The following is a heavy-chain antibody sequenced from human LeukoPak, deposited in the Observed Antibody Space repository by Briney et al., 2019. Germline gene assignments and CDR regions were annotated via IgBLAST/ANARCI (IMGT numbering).Heavy chain of an antibody. Sequence: ASVKVSCKASGYTFTDYYMHWVRQAPGQGLEWMGIVNPSGGGTRYAQRFQDRVTMTRDMSTSTVYMELSNLRSEDTAVFYCARRYSGNQGAAFDIWGQGTMVTVS. CDR1: GYTFTDYY. D-gene: IGHD1-26*01. V-gene: IGHV1-46*01. CDR3: ARRYSGNQGAAFDI. CDR2: VNPSGGGT. J-gene: IGHJ3*02.